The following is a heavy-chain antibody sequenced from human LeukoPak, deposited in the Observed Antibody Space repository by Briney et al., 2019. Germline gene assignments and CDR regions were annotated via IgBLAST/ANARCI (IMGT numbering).Heavy chain of an antibody. CDR3: AKGGYSYGPYWYYYMAV. CDR2: ISYDGSDK. Sequence: GGSLRLSCAASAFTFSNYGMHWVRLAPDKGLEWVAVISYDGSDKYYADSVKGRFTISRDNSKNTLYLQMSSLRAEDTAVYYCAKGGYSYGPYWYYYMAVWGKGTTVTVSS. V-gene: IGHV3-30*18. CDR1: AFTFSNYG. D-gene: IGHD5-18*01. J-gene: IGHJ6*03.